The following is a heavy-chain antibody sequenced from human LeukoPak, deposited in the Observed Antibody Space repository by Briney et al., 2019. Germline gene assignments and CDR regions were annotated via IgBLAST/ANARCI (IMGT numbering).Heavy chain of an antibody. J-gene: IGHJ4*02. CDR1: GDSLSPYY. V-gene: IGHV4-59*12. CDR2: VHPSGST. Sequence: PSETLSLTCTVSGDSLSPYYLTWIRQPPGKGLQWIGHVHPSGSTSYNPSLKSRVTISADTSKNQFSLSLTFVNAADTAIYYCATGADAYKTGYWGQGTLVSVSS. D-gene: IGHD5-24*01. CDR3: ATGADAYKTGY.